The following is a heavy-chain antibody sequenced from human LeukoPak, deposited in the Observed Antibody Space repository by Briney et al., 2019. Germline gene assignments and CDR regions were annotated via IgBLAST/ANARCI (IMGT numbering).Heavy chain of an antibody. D-gene: IGHD4-23*01. CDR1: GYFFTGYY. J-gene: IGHJ5*02. CDR2: INPNSGAT. CDR3: ARDSYNGGDSKWLDP. V-gene: IGHV1-2*02. Sequence: ASVKVSCKASGYFFTGYYMHWVRQAPGQGPEWMGWINPNSGATNYARKFQGRVTMTRDTSIRAAYLELSRLRSDDTAVYYCARDSYNGGDSKWLDPWGQGTLLTVSS.